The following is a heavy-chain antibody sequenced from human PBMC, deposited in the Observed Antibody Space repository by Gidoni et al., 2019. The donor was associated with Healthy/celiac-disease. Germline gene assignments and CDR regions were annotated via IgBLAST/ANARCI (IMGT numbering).Heavy chain of an antibody. Sequence: QLQLQESGPGLVKPSETLSLPCTVSGGSIISSSYYWGWIRQPPGKGLEWIGSIYYSGSTYYNPSLKSRVTISVDTSKNQFSLKLSSVTAADTAVYYCASGTPAAGWFDPWGQGTLVTVSS. CDR1: GGSIISSSYY. V-gene: IGHV4-39*01. D-gene: IGHD2-2*01. CDR2: IYYSGST. CDR3: ASGTPAAGWFDP. J-gene: IGHJ5*02.